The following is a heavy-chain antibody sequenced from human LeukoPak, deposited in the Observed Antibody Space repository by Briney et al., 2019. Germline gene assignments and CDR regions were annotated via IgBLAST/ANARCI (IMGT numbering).Heavy chain of an antibody. J-gene: IGHJ3*02. CDR1: GYTFTSYG. CDR3: ARGGIYSSSWYGFTDAFDI. D-gene: IGHD6-13*01. Sequence: ASVKVSCKASGYTFTSYGISWVRQAPGQGLEWMGWINPNSGGTNYAQKFQGWVTMTRDTSISTAYMELSRLRSDDTAVYYCARGGIYSSSWYGFTDAFDIWGQGTMVTVSS. V-gene: IGHV1-2*04. CDR2: INPNSGGT.